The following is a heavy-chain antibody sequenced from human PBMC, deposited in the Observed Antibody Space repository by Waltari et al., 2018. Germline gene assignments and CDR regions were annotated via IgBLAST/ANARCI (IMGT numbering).Heavy chain of an antibody. CDR1: GGSISSRSYY. CDR2: IYYSGST. J-gene: IGHJ3*02. Sequence: QLQLQESGPGLVKPSETLSLTCTVSGGSISSRSYYWGWIRQPPGKGLEWIGSIYYSGSTYYNPSLKSRVTISVDTSKNQFSLKLSSVTAADTAVYYCARDDPAGIAVAAFDIWGQGTMVTVSS. CDR3: ARDDPAGIAVAAFDI. D-gene: IGHD6-19*01. V-gene: IGHV4-39*07.